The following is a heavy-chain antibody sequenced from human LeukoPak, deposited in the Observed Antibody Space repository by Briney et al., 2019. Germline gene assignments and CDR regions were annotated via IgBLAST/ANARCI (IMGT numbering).Heavy chain of an antibody. CDR2: VSGNGAIT. CDR1: GFAFSGYA. V-gene: IGHV3-23*01. J-gene: IGHJ4*02. D-gene: IGHD3-16*01. Sequence: PGGSLRLSCVASGFAFSGYAMTWVRQAPGKGLEWVSAVSGNGAITHYADSVKGRFTISRDNSKNTIYLQMNGLRDDDTAVYYCAKDAPGDSRDFDYWGQGTLVTVSS. CDR3: AKDAPGDSRDFDY.